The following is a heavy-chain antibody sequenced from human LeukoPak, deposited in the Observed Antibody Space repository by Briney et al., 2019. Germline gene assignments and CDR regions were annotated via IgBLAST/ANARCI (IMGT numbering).Heavy chain of an antibody. D-gene: IGHD1-26*01. V-gene: IGHV3-64*01. J-gene: IGHJ4*02. Sequence: PGGSLRLSCAASGFTFSSYAMHWVRQAPGKGLEYVSAISSNGGSTYYANSVEGRFTISRDNSKNTLYLQMGSLRAEDMAVYYCASFGMYSGSYDSWGQGTLVTVSS. CDR2: ISSNGGST. CDR3: ASFGMYSGSYDS. CDR1: GFTFSSYA.